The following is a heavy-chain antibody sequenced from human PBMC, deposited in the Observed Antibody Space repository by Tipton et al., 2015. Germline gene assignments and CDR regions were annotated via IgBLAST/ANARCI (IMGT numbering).Heavy chain of an antibody. CDR1: SDSISKYY. Sequence: TLSLTCTVSSDSISKYYWSWIRQPPGKELEWIGYIHYSGSTNYNPSLESRVSISVDTSKTQFSLEMRSVTATDTAVYYCARARGRHGGLLDSWGQGTLVIVSS. V-gene: IGHV4-59*07. D-gene: IGHD4-23*01. CDR3: ARARGRHGGLLDS. CDR2: IHYSGST. J-gene: IGHJ4*02.